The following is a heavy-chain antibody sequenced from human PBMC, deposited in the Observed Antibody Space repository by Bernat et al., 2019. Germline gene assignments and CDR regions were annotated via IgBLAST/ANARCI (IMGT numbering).Heavy chain of an antibody. J-gene: IGHJ4*02. Sequence: EVQLVESGGGLVQPGGSLGLSCAASGFTVSSNYMSWVRQAPGKGLEWVSVIYSGGSTYYADSVKGRFTISRDNSKNTLYLQMNSLRAEDTAVYYCASSYYYDSSGYYGFDYWGQGTLVTVSS. CDR3: ASSYYYDSSGYYGFDY. D-gene: IGHD3-22*01. CDR2: IYSGGST. CDR1: GFTVSSNY. V-gene: IGHV3-66*01.